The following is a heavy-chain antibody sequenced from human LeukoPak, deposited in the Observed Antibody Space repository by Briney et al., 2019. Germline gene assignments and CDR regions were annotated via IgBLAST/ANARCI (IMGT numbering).Heavy chain of an antibody. CDR1: GATFNNYA. Sequence: ASVKVSCKASGATFNNYAISWVRQAPGQGLEWMGRIIPILGITNYALMFQGRVTITADKFTNTVFMELSSLRSEDTAVYYCARSPDEGAFDIWGQGTIVIVSS. CDR3: ARSPDEGAFDI. CDR2: IIPILGIT. V-gene: IGHV1-69*04. J-gene: IGHJ3*02.